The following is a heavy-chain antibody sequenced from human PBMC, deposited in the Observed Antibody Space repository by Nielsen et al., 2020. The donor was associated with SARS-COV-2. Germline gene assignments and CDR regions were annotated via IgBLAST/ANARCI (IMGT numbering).Heavy chain of an antibody. CDR2: INHSGST. D-gene: IGHD5-18*01. V-gene: IGHV4-34*01. J-gene: IGHJ6*03. CDR1: GFTFSAYD. Sequence: ESLKISCAASGFTFSAYDMNWVRQTPGKGLEWIGEINHSGSTNYNPSLKSRVTISIDTSKKQFSLNLSSVTAADMAVYYCARRAEGLELWRRYFYYMDVWGKGTTVTVSS. CDR3: ARRAEGLELWRRYFYYMDV.